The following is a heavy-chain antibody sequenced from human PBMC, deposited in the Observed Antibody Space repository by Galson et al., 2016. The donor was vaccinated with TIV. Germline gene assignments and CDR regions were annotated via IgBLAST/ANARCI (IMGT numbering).Heavy chain of an antibody. Sequence: ETLSLTCTVSGDPMSRNYWNWIRLLPGKGLEWMGYIHYSGSTIYNPSLRGRVTMSIDRSKTQFSLKLSSATTADTALYYCVRQGNKYDRNGFDLWGQGTMVTVSS. D-gene: IGHD3-22*01. CDR2: IHYSGST. CDR3: VRQGNKYDRNGFDL. CDR1: GDPMSRNY. V-gene: IGHV4-59*03. J-gene: IGHJ3*01.